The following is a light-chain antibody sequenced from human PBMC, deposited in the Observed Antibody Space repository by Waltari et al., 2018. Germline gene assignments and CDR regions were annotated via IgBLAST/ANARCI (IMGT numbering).Light chain of an antibody. CDR3: AAWDDSLSGWV. V-gene: IGLV1-47*01. Sequence: QSVLTQPPSASGTPGQRVTISCSGSSSNIGSNYVSWYQQLPGPAPKLPIYRNNQRPSGVPDRFSGSKSGTSASLAISGLRSEDEADYYCAAWDDSLSGWVFGGGTKLTVL. CDR2: RNN. CDR1: SSNIGSNY. J-gene: IGLJ3*02.